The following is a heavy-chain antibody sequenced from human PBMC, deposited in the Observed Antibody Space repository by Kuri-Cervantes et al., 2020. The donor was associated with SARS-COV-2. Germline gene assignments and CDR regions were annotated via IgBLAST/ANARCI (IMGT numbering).Heavy chain of an antibody. V-gene: IGHV3-30*18. J-gene: IGHJ4*02. CDR1: GFTFSSYG. CDR2: ISFGGTNK. Sequence: GGSMRLSCAASGFTFSSYGMHWVQQAPGKGLEWVAVISFGGTNKYYADSVKGRFTISRDNSKNTLYLQMNSLRAEDTAVYYCAKDRVRRGYSGYVILDYWGQGTLVTVSS. D-gene: IGHD5-12*01. CDR3: AKDRVRRGYSGYVILDY.